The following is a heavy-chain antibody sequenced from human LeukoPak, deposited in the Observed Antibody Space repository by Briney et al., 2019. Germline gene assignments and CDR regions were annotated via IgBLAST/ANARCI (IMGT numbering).Heavy chain of an antibody. V-gene: IGHV4-39*01. J-gene: IGHJ4*02. CDR2: IYYSGTT. Sequence: PSETLSLTCSVSGGSISSSSYYWGWVRQPPGKGLEWIGSIYYSGTTYYNPSLKSRVTISVDTSKNQFSLRLGSVTAADTAVYYCARRRYSGSSLVFDYWGQGTLVTVSS. CDR3: ARRRYSGSSLVFDY. CDR1: GGSISSSSYY. D-gene: IGHD1-26*01.